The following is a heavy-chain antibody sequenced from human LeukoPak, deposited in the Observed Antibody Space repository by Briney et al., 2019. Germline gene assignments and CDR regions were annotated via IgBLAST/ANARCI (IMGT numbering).Heavy chain of an antibody. V-gene: IGHV3-11*04. D-gene: IGHD3-22*01. J-gene: IGHJ4*02. CDR3: ARDNYDSSGYPY. CDR1: GFNFSDYH. CDR2: ISGSGHKT. Sequence: GGSLRLSCAASGFNFSDYHMTWIRQAPGKGLEWVSYISGSGHKTYYADSVKGRFTISRDNAKNSLYLQMNSLRAEDRAVYYCARDNYDSSGYPYWGQGTLVTVPS.